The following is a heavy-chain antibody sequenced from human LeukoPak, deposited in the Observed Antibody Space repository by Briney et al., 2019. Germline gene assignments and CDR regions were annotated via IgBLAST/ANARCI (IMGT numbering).Heavy chain of an antibody. D-gene: IGHD4-11*01. CDR1: DYSISSSYY. CDR2: IYHSGST. J-gene: IGHJ4*02. CDR3: ARTYTNYPNRPFDY. V-gene: IGHV4-38-2*02. Sequence: SETLSLTXSVSDYSISSSYYWGWIRQPPGKGLEWIVNIYHSGSTYYNPSLTGRVTISVDTSKNQFSLKLSSVTAADTAVYYCARTYTNYPNRPFDYWGQGTLVTVSS.